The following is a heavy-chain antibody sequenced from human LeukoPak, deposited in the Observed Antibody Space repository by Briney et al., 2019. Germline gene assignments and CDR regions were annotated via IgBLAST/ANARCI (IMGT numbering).Heavy chain of an antibody. CDR1: GFTFSSYS. J-gene: IGHJ4*02. V-gene: IGHV3-48*04. D-gene: IGHD6-6*01. CDR3: ARGGRIAARPGYFDY. Sequence: GGSLRLSCAASGFTFSSYSMNWVRQAPGKGLEWVSYISSSSSTIYYADSVKGRFTISRDNAKNSLYQQMNSLRAEDTAVYYCARGGRIAARPGYFDYWGQGTLVTVSS. CDR2: ISSSSSTI.